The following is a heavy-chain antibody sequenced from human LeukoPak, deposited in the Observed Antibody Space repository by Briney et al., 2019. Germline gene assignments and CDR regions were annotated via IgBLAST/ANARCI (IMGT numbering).Heavy chain of an antibody. D-gene: IGHD6-13*01. J-gene: IGHJ5*02. CDR1: AFTFSTYA. CDR2: ISGSAGGT. CDR3: AKNWVASSWFNWFDP. Sequence: GGSLRLSCAASAFTFSTYALSWVRQAPGKGLEWVSSISGSAGGTYYADSVKGRFTISRDNSKNTLYLQMHSLRAEDTAVYYCAKNWVASSWFNWFDPWGQGTLVTVSS. V-gene: IGHV3-23*01.